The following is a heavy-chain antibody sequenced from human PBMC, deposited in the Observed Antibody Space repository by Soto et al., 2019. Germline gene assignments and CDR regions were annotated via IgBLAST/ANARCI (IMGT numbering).Heavy chain of an antibody. CDR1: GYNFANYW. D-gene: IGHD5-12*01. CDR3: VRLREMATLDWYFDL. V-gene: IGHV5-51*01. J-gene: IGHJ2*01. Sequence: PGESLKISCQASGYNFANYWIGWVRQMPGKGLEWMGLIYPGNSDIKYSPSFQGQVTISADRSISTAYLLWSSLKASDTAMYYCVRLREMATLDWYFDLWGRGTLVTVSS. CDR2: IYPGNSDI.